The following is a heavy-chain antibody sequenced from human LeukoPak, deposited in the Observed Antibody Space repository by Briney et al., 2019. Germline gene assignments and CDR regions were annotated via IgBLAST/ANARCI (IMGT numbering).Heavy chain of an antibody. Sequence: ASVKVSCKASGYTFINYGISWVRQAPEQGLEWMGWISPYNGNTNYAQKLQGRVTMTTDTSTRTAYMEVRSLRYDDTAVYYCARDGMDLGYCSGGSCYYDYWGQGTLVTVSS. J-gene: IGHJ4*02. CDR2: ISPYNGNT. D-gene: IGHD2-15*01. V-gene: IGHV1-18*01. CDR3: ARDGMDLGYCSGGSCYYDY. CDR1: GYTFINYG.